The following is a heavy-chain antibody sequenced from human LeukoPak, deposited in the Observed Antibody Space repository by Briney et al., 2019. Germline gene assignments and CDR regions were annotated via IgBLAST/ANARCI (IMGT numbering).Heavy chain of an antibody. CDR1: GFTFSSYG. Sequence: GGSLRLSCAASGFTFSSYGMHWVRQAPGKGLEWVAFIRYDGSNKYYADSVKGRFTISRDNSKNTLYLQMNSLRAEDTAVYYCARVGPTVTRYYYYYYMDVWGKGTTVTVSS. CDR2: IRYDGSNK. J-gene: IGHJ6*03. CDR3: ARVGPTVTRYYYYYYMDV. V-gene: IGHV3-30*02. D-gene: IGHD4-17*01.